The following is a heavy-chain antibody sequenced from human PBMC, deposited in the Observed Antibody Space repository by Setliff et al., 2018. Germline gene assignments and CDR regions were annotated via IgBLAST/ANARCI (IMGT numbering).Heavy chain of an antibody. V-gene: IGHV4-34*01. Sequence: SLTCDVSGGSFTGYLWTWVRQPPGRGLEWIGGIDHRGNTNYNLSLASRVTISVDSSRRQFSLKLNSVTAADAAMYFCARGVAATQYYHYYYIDLWDKGTTVTVSS. CDR2: IDHRGNT. CDR1: GGSFTGYL. D-gene: IGHD2-21*01. J-gene: IGHJ6*03. CDR3: ARGVAATQYYHYYYIDL.